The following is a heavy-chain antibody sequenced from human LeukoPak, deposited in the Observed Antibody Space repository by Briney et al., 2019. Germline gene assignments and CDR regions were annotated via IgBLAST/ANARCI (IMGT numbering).Heavy chain of an antibody. V-gene: IGHV3-48*01. Sequence: GGSLRLSCAASGFTFSSYSMNWVRQAPGRGLEWVSYISSSSSTIYYADSVKGRFTISRDNAKNSLYLQMNSLRAEDTAVYYCARDRSYYGSGSFWDYWGQGTLVTVSS. CDR3: ARDRSYYGSGSFWDY. D-gene: IGHD3-10*01. J-gene: IGHJ4*02. CDR2: ISSSSSTI. CDR1: GFTFSSYS.